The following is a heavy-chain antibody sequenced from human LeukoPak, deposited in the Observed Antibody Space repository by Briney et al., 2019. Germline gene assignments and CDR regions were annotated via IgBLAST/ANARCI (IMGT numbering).Heavy chain of an antibody. Sequence: GGSLRLSCAASGFTFSDYHINWVRQAPGKGLEWVSSISGTSTYIYYADSVKGRFTISRDNAKNSLYLQMNSLRAEDTAVYYCARVPLYYDYSNYYFDYWGQGTLVTVSS. CDR3: ARVPLYYDYSNYYFDY. CDR1: GFTFSDYH. CDR2: ISGTSTYI. D-gene: IGHD4-11*01. V-gene: IGHV3-21*01. J-gene: IGHJ4*02.